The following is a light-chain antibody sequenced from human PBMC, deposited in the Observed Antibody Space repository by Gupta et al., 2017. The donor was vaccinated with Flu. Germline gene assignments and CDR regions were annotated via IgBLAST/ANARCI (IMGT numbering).Light chain of an antibody. CDR1: QSVSSSY. Sequence: EIVLTQSQGTLYLSPGERATLSCRASQSVSSSYLAWYQQKPGQAPRLLIYGASSRATGIPDRFIGSGSGTDFTLTISRLEPEDVAVYYCQQYGSSPGLTFGGGTKVEIK. CDR2: GAS. V-gene: IGKV3-20*01. CDR3: QQYGSSPGLT. J-gene: IGKJ4*01.